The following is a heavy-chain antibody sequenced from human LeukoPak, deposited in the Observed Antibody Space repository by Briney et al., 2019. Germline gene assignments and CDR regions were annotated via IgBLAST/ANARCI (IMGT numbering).Heavy chain of an antibody. V-gene: IGHV4-31*03. CDR3: ARKGDDGDYHIDY. Sequence: SETLSLTCTVSGGSISSGDYYWSWIRHYPGKGLEWIGYICYSGTTYYNPSLKSRLTISIDTSKSQFSLGLRSVTPADTAVYYCARKGDDGDYHIDYWGQETLVTVPS. CDR1: GGSISSGDYY. CDR2: ICYSGTT. J-gene: IGHJ4*02. D-gene: IGHD4-17*01.